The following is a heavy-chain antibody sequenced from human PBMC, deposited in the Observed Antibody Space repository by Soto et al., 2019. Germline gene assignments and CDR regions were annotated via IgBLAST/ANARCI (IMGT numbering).Heavy chain of an antibody. Sequence: QAQLVQSGGEVKKPGASVKVSCKASGYSFTSFGISWVRRAPGQGPEWMAWISTYNGKTNYAQKFQGRVTLSTDTSTSTASMELRSLTSDDTAVYYCARVLPPFDPWGQGTLVTVSS. CDR2: ISTYNGKT. CDR1: GYSFTSFG. V-gene: IGHV1-18*01. CDR3: ARVLPPFDP. J-gene: IGHJ5*02.